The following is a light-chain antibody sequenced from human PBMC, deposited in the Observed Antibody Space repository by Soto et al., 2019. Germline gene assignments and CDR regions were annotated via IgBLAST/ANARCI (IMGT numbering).Light chain of an antibody. CDR3: QEDHHWPGT. Sequence: EIVMTQSPATLSVSPGDIVTLSCRASKSVTSNLACYQHTPGQSPRLLISAASSWATGLPSRFSGSGSGTDFPLTISSLQSEDDSVYYCQEDHHWPGTFGGGTKVEIK. V-gene: IGKV3-15*01. J-gene: IGKJ4*01. CDR1: KSVTSN. CDR2: AAS.